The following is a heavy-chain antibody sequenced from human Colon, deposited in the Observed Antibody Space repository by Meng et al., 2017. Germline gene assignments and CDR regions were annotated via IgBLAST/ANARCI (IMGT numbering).Heavy chain of an antibody. Sequence: LPQAGPALVKPSQALSLTCASSGDSVSSNSAAWNWIRQSASRGLEWLARTYYSSKWNNDYAVSVKGRITINADTSTNQVSLQLNSVTPEDTAVYYCARGFLVRGFDSWGQGTLVTVSS. V-gene: IGHV6-1*01. CDR1: GDSVSSNSAA. CDR3: ARGFLVRGFDS. J-gene: IGHJ4*02. D-gene: IGHD3-3*01. CDR2: TYYSSKWNN.